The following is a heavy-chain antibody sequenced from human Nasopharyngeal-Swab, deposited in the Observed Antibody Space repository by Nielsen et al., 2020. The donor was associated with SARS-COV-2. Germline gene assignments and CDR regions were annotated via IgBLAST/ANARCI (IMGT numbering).Heavy chain of an antibody. CDR3: AKDPGRDGYNYLPDY. CDR1: GFTFSSYG. D-gene: IGHD5-24*01. V-gene: IGHV3-9*01. J-gene: IGHJ4*02. Sequence: GGSLRLSCAASGFTFSSYGMHWVRQAPGKGLEWVSGISWNSGSIGYADSVKGRFTISRDNAKNSLYLQMNSLRAEDTALYYCAKDPGRDGYNYLPDYWGQGTLVTVSS. CDR2: ISWNSGSI.